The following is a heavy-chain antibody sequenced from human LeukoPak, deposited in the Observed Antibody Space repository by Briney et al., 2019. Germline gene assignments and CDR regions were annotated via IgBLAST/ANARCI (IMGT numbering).Heavy chain of an antibody. Sequence: GASVKVSCKASGYTFTSYAMHWVRQAPGQGLEWMGWVSTNDGNTVYAQRLQGRVTMTTDTSTSVAYMELRSLTSDDTAVYYCTRAPPGMTMMTDYWGQGTLVTVSS. J-gene: IGHJ4*02. V-gene: IGHV1-18*01. D-gene: IGHD3-22*01. CDR3: TRAPPGMTMMTDY. CDR1: GYTFTSYA. CDR2: VSTNDGNT.